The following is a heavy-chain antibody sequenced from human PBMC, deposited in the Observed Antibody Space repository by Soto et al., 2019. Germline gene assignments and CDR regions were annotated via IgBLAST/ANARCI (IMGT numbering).Heavy chain of an antibody. D-gene: IGHD6-19*01. V-gene: IGHV1-69*06. Sequence: QVQLVQSGAEVKKPGSSVKVSCKASGGSFSSYAISWVRQAPVQGLEWMGGIIPIFGTATYAQKFQGRGTIIADKSTSTAYMELSSLRSEDTAVYYCARAGPVAGNHAFDIWGQGTLDTVSS. J-gene: IGHJ3*02. CDR2: IIPIFGTA. CDR1: GGSFSSYA. CDR3: ARAGPVAGNHAFDI.